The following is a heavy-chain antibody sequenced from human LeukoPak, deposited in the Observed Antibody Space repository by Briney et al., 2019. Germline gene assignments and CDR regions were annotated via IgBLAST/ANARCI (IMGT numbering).Heavy chain of an antibody. CDR1: GYTFTSYD. Sequence: ASVKVSRKASGYTFTSYDINWVRQATGQGLEWMGWMNPNSGNTGYAQKFQGRVTMTRNTSISTAYMELSSLRSEDTAVYYCARGTHSSSWTAYNWFDPWGQGTLVTVSS. CDR2: MNPNSGNT. V-gene: IGHV1-8*01. D-gene: IGHD6-13*01. J-gene: IGHJ5*02. CDR3: ARGTHSSSWTAYNWFDP.